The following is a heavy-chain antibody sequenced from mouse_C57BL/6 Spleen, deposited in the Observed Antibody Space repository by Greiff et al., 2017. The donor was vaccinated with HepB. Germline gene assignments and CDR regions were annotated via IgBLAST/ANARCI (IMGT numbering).Heavy chain of an antibody. Sequence: VQLQQPGAELVKPGASVKLSCKASGYTFNSYWVHWVMQRPGQGLEWIGMIHPNSGSTNYNEKFKSKATLTVDKASSPAYMQLSSLTSDDSAVYDCARDGNGYWGQGTTLTVSS. J-gene: IGHJ2*01. V-gene: IGHV1-64*01. CDR3: ARDGNGY. CDR1: GYTFNSYW. D-gene: IGHD1-1*01. CDR2: IHPNSGST.